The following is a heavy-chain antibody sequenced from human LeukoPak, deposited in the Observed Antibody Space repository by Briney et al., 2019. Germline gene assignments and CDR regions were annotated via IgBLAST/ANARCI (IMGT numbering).Heavy chain of an antibody. V-gene: IGHV1-18*01. D-gene: IGHD5-18*01. CDR1: GYAFASYG. Sequence: ASEKVSCKASGYAFASYGISWVRHAPGQGLESVGWVRAYDGNTNYEQKLQGRVTMTTDTSTSTAYMELRSLRSDDTAVYYCARSSYGYGSLIDYWGQGTLVTVSS. CDR2: VRAYDGNT. CDR3: ARSSYGYGSLIDY. J-gene: IGHJ4*02.